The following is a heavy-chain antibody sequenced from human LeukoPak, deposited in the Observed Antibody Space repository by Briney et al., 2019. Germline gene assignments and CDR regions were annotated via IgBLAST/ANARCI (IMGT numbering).Heavy chain of an antibody. CDR1: GGSISSYY. V-gene: IGHV4-59*12. Sequence: SETLSLTCTVSGGSISSYYWSWIRQPPGKGLEWIGYIYYSGSTSYNPSLKSRVTISVDKSKNQFSLKLSSVTAADTAVYYCARGKQQLVPFDPWGQGTLVTVSS. CDR3: ARGKQQLVPFDP. J-gene: IGHJ5*02. D-gene: IGHD6-13*01. CDR2: IYYSGST.